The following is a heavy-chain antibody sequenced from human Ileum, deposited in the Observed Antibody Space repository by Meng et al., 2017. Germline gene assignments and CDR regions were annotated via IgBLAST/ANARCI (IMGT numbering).Heavy chain of an antibody. V-gene: IGHV4-4*02. J-gene: IGHJ5*01. CDR3: ARAPSYSLDT. CDR1: GGSVSSGIW. CDR2: IFQTGRA. D-gene: IGHD4-11*01. Sequence: GSLRLSCGVSGGSVSSGIWWSWVRQPPGKGLEWIGEIFQTGRATYNPSLKSRVTMSVDTSKNQLSLNLISVTAADTAVYYCARAPSYSLDTWGHGNLVNGAS.